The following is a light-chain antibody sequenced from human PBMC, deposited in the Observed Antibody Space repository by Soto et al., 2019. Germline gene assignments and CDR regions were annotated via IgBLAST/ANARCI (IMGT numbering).Light chain of an antibody. J-gene: IGKJ1*01. CDR3: LQYNSWLQT. Sequence: ERVLMQAPAALSMSPGERAILSCRAIQSVSNNLAWYQQKAGQAPRLLIYGASTRATGIPARFSGSGSGTEFTLTISSLQPEDFAVYYCLQYNSWLQTFGQGTKVDIK. CDR2: GAS. V-gene: IGKV3-15*01. CDR1: QSVSNN.